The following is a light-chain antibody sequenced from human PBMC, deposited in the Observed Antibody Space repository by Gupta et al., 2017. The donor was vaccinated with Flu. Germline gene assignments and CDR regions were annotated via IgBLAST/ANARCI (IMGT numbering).Light chain of an antibody. J-gene: IGKJ4*01. V-gene: IGKV3-11*01. CDR2: DAS. Sequence: PGKRATLSCRASQSVGSYLAWYQQKPGQAPRLLIYDASNRATDIPARFSGSGSGTDFTLTISSLEPEDFAIYYCQQRRDWLTFGGGTKVDI. CDR3: QQRRDWLT. CDR1: QSVGSY.